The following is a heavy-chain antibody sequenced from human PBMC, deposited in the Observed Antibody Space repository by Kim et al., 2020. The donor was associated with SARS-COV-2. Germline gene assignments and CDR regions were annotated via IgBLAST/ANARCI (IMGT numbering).Heavy chain of an antibody. J-gene: IGHJ5*02. Sequence: IYAQKFQSRVTMTDSTSTGTAYMELSSLRSEDTAVYYCATDRDGTGWFDPWGHGTLVTVSS. D-gene: IGHD3-10*01. CDR3: ATDRDGTGWFDP. V-gene: IGHV1-24*01.